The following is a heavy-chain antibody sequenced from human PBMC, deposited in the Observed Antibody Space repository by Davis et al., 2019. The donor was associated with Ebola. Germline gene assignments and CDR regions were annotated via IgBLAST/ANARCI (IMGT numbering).Heavy chain of an antibody. V-gene: IGHV3-33*01. D-gene: IGHD3-22*01. Sequence: GESLKISCAASGFTFSSYGMHWVRQAPGKGLEWVAVIWYDGSNKYYADSVKGRFTISRDNAKNSLYLQMNSLRDEDTAVYYCARGGDSSGYYLSLYYYYGMDVWSQGTTVTVSS. CDR2: IWYDGSNK. CDR1: GFTFSSYG. CDR3: ARGGDSSGYYLSLYYYYGMDV. J-gene: IGHJ6*02.